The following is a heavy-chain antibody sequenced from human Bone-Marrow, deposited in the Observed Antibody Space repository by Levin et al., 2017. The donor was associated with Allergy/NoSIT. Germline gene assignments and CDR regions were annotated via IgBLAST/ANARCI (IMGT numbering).Heavy chain of an antibody. Sequence: GESLKISCAASGFKFRLYAMYWVRQAPGKGLEWLAVISYEGNNEYYADSVKGRFTISRDNSENTLYLEMNSLRVEDTAVYFCAKEGAHCGDDCRGGMDVWGQGTTVIVSS. CDR2: ISYEGNNE. J-gene: IGHJ6*02. CDR1: GFKFRLYA. V-gene: IGHV3-30*18. D-gene: IGHD2-21*02. CDR3: AKEGAHCGDDCRGGMDV.